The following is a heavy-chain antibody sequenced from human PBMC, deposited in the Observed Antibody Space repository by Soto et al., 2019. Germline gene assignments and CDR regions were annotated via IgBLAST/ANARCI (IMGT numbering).Heavy chain of an antibody. D-gene: IGHD7-27*01. V-gene: IGHV2-5*01. CDR3: AHLHASDPHWGSDWFDP. CDR1: GFSLSTSGVG. J-gene: IGHJ5*02. CDR2: IYWNDDK. Sequence: SGPTLVKPTQTLTLTCTFSGFSLSTSGVGVGWIRQPPGKALEWLALIYWNDDKRYSPSLKSRLTITKDTSKNQVVLTMTNMDPVDTATYYCAHLHASDPHWGSDWFDPWGQGTLVTVSS.